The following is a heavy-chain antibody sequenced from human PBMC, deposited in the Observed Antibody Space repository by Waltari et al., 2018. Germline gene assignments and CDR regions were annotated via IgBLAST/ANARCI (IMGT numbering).Heavy chain of an antibody. D-gene: IGHD6-19*01. CDR2: ISGSGGST. CDR3: ASRGSSGLGGY. V-gene: IGHV3-23*04. CDR1: GFTFSSYA. J-gene: IGHJ4*02. Sequence: EVQLVESGGGLVQPGGSLRLSCAASGFTFSSYAMSWVRQAPGKGLEWVSAISGSGGSTYYADSVKGLFTISRDNSKNTLYMQMNSLRAEDTAVYYCASRGSSGLGGYWGQGTLVTVSS.